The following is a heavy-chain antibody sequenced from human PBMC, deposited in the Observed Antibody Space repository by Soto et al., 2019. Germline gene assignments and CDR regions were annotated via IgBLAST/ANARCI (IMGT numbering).Heavy chain of an antibody. CDR3: ASELTGYSYGPGEVY. D-gene: IGHD5-18*01. J-gene: IGHJ4*02. CDR1: GGSISSTSYY. Sequence: QVQLQESGPGLVKPSQTLSLTCTVYGGSISSTSYYWSWIRQPPGEGLEWIGSIYYSGSAFYNPSLIGRVTMSIDTSKNQFSLNLSSVSAADTAVYFCASELTGYSYGPGEVYWGQGTLVTVSS. CDR2: IYYSGSA. V-gene: IGHV4-30-4*01.